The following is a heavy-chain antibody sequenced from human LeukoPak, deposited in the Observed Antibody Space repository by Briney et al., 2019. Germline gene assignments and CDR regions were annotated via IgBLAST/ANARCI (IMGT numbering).Heavy chain of an antibody. CDR1: GFTFDDYA. V-gene: IGHV3-9*01. Sequence: GGSLRLSCAASGFTFDDYAMHWVRQAPGKGLEWASGISWNSGSIGYADSVKGRFTISRDNAKNSLYLQMNSLRAEDTALYYCAKGQWFGEFYFDYWGQGTLVTVSS. CDR2: ISWNSGSI. D-gene: IGHD3-10*01. CDR3: AKGQWFGEFYFDY. J-gene: IGHJ4*02.